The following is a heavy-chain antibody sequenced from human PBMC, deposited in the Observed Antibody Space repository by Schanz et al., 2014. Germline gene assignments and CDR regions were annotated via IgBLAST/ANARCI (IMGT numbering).Heavy chain of an antibody. CDR3: AGAFDSSGYYFDY. D-gene: IGHD3-22*01. CDR2: VNPSVRGT. V-gene: IGHV1-46*03. CDR1: GYTFTDYG. Sequence: QVQLVQSGAEVKKPGASVKVSCKASGYTFTDYGINWVRQAPGQGLEWMGIVNPSVRGTHFAREFQGRVTVTSDTSTSTVYMELSGLRSEDTAVYYCAGAFDSSGYYFDYWGQGTLVTVSS. J-gene: IGHJ4*02.